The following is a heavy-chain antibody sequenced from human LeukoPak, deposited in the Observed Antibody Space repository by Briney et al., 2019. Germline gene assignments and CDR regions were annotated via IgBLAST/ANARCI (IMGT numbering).Heavy chain of an antibody. CDR3: ARDALSSGSPDRAFWFDP. CDR1: GFTFSSYW. Sequence: PGGSLRLSCAASGFTFSSYWMHWVRQVPGKGLVWVSRINSDGSSTNYADSVKGRFTMYRDKANNTLYLEMNSLRAEDTAVYYCARDALSSGSPDRAFWFDPWGQGTLVTVSS. V-gene: IGHV3-74*01. D-gene: IGHD6-19*01. J-gene: IGHJ5*02. CDR2: INSDGSST.